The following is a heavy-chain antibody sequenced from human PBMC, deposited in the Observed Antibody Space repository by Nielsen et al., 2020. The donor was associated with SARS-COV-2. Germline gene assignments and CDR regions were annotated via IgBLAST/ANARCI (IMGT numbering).Heavy chain of an antibody. CDR1: GFTFSNFA. D-gene: IGHD6-19*01. CDR2: IGVSGGGT. Sequence: GGSLRLSCAASGFTFSNFAMNWVRQAPGKGLEWVSTIGVSGGGTYYADSLKGRFTISRDNSKNTLYLQMNSLGADDTAIYYCTRRVAGGTMDVWGQGTTVTVS. J-gene: IGHJ6*02. CDR3: TRRVAGGTMDV. V-gene: IGHV3-23*01.